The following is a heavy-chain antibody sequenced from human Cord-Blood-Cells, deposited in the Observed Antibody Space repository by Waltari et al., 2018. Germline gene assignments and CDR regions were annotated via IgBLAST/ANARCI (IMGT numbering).Heavy chain of an antibody. CDR3: ARGLASPQYYFDY. Sequence: QVQLVQSGAEVKTPGASVKVSCKASGYTFIGYYMHWVRPAPGQGLEWMGWINPNSGGTNYAQKFQGWVTMTRDTSISTAYMELSRLRSDDTAVYYCARGLASPQYYFDYWGQGTLVTVSS. CDR1: GYTFIGYY. D-gene: IGHD2-15*01. V-gene: IGHV1-2*04. CDR2: INPNSGGT. J-gene: IGHJ4*02.